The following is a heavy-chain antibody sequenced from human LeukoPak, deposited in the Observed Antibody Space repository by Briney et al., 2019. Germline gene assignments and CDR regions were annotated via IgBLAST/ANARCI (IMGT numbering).Heavy chain of an antibody. CDR2: ISGSGGST. CDR3: AKDPNIVVVPAAIFDY. D-gene: IGHD2-2*01. V-gene: IGHV3-23*01. Sequence: GGSLRLSCAASGFTFSSYAMSWVRQAPGKGLEWVSAISGSGGSTYYADSVKGRFTISRGNSKNTLYLQMNSLRAEDTAVYYCAKDPNIVVVPAAIFDYWGQGTLVTVSS. J-gene: IGHJ4*02. CDR1: GFTFSSYA.